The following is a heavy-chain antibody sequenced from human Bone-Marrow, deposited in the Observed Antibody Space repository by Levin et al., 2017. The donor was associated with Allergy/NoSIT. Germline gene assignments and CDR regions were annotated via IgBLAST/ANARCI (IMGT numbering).Heavy chain of an antibody. Sequence: GGSLRLSCAASGFTFNNFFMTWVRQAPGKGLEWVANINQDGSTKQYVDSVTGRFSISRDNTKRSLYLQMSSLRDEDTALYYCAREQYTGGYDFGMDIWGQGTTVTVSS. V-gene: IGHV3-7*01. CDR2: INQDGSTK. CDR1: GFTFNNFF. J-gene: IGHJ6*02. CDR3: AREQYTGGYDFGMDI. D-gene: IGHD6-25*01.